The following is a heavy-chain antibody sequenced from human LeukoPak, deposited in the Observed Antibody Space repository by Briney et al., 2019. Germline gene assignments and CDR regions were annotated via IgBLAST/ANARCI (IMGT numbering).Heavy chain of an antibody. D-gene: IGHD1-7*01. CDR1: GGSISSSSYY. CDR2: IYYSGRT. J-gene: IGHJ5*02. CDR3: ARGSNSNLWCGWFDP. Sequence: SETLSLTCSVSGGSISSSSYYWGWIRQPPGKGLEWIGNIYYSGRTYQKTSLKSRVTISIDTSKNQFSLRLTSVTAADRAFYYCARGSNSNLWCGWFDPWGQGTLVTVSS. V-gene: IGHV4-39*07.